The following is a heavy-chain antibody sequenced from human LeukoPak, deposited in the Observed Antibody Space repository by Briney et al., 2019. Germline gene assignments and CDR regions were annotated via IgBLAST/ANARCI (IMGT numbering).Heavy chain of an antibody. CDR3: ARAKFDSSRYYYRGFDI. Sequence: GGSLRLSCAASGFTFSTYWMHWVRQTPGKGLVWVSRIKTDGSSTYYADSVKGRFTISRDNAKNTLYPQMNSLRAEDTAVYYCARAKFDSSRYYYRGFDIWGQGTMVTVSS. CDR2: IKTDGSST. D-gene: IGHD3-22*01. J-gene: IGHJ3*02. CDR1: GFTFSTYW. V-gene: IGHV3-74*01.